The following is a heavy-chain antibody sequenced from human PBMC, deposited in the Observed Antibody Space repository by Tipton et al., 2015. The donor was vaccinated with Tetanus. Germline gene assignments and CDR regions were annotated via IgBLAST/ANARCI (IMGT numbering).Heavy chain of an antibody. J-gene: IGHJ4*02. V-gene: IGHV4-4*02. CDR3: ASHLGSCTSTSCQPFAY. Sequence: TLSLTCAVSGVSISTSDWWSWVRQPPGKGLEWIGEIFHDGTTNYSPSLKSRVTISVDKSKSQFSLKWTSVTAADTAVYYCASHLGSCTSTSCQPFAYWGQGTLVTASS. D-gene: IGHD2-2*01. CDR2: IFHDGTT. CDR1: GVSISTSDW.